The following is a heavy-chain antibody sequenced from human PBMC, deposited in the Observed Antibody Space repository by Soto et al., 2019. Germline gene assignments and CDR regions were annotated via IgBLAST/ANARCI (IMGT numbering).Heavy chain of an antibody. CDR2: ISGSGGST. V-gene: IGHV3-23*01. Sequence: GGSLRLSCAASGSTFSSYAMSWVRQAPGKGLEWVSAISGSGGSTYYADSVKGRFTISRDNSKNTLYLQMNSLRAEDTAVYYCAKTTLVLLWFGELVDYMDVWGKGTTVTVSS. CDR3: AKTTLVLLWFGELVDYMDV. CDR1: GSTFSSYA. D-gene: IGHD3-10*01. J-gene: IGHJ6*03.